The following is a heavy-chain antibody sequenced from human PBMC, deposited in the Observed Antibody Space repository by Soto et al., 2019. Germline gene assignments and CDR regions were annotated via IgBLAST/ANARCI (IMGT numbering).Heavy chain of an antibody. CDR3: AKEPVGPDWYFDL. J-gene: IGHJ2*01. V-gene: IGHV3-30*18. CDR1: GFTFSSYG. CDR2: ISYDGSNK. Sequence: PGGSLRLSCAASGFTFSSYGMHWVRQAPGKGLEWVAVISYDGSNKYYADSVKGRFTVSRDNSKNTLYLQMNSLRAEDTAVYNCAKEPVGPDWYFDLCGRGTLVTVSS.